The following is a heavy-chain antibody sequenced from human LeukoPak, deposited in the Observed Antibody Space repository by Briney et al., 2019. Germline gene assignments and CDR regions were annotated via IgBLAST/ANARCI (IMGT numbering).Heavy chain of an antibody. D-gene: IGHD2-2*01. V-gene: IGHV1-69*05. CDR1: GGTFSSYA. J-gene: IGHJ3*02. Sequence: SVKVSCKASGGTFSSYAISWVRQAPGQGLEWMGGIIPIFGTANYAQKFQGRVTITTDESTSTAYMELSSLRSEDTAVYYCARVYCSSTSCYFGAFDIWGQGTMVTVSS. CDR3: ARVYCSSTSCYFGAFDI. CDR2: IIPIFGTA.